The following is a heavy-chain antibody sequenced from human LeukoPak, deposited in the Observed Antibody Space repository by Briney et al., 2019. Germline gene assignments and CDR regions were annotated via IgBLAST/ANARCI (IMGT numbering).Heavy chain of an antibody. CDR2: IKQDGTEK. CDR3: AKNSGSYYGGGF. J-gene: IGHJ4*02. V-gene: IGHV3-7*01. Sequence: GGSLRLSCAASGFTFSDYWMSWVRQAPGKGLEWVANIKQDGTEKYYVDSVKGRFTISRDNAKNSLYLQLISLRAEDTAVYYCAKNSGSYYGGGFWGQGTLVTVSS. CDR1: GFTFSDYW. D-gene: IGHD3-10*01.